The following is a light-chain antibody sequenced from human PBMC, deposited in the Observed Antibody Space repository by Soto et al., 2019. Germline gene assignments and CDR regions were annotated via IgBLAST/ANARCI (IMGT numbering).Light chain of an antibody. CDR2: GAS. CDR3: QQYGSSGT. CDR1: QSVSNNY. Sequence: MVLTQSPGTLSLSPLEIATLSFMASQSVSNNYLAWYQQKPGQAPRLLIYGASNRATGIPDRFSGSGSGTDFTLTISRLETEDFAVYYCQQYGSSGTFGQGTKVDI. V-gene: IGKV3-20*01. J-gene: IGKJ1*01.